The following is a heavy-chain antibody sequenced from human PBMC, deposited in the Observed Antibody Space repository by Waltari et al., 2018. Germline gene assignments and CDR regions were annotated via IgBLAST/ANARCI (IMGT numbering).Heavy chain of an antibody. CDR3: ASGGNYYDSSGYLSY. D-gene: IGHD3-22*01. V-gene: IGHV4-38-2*01. J-gene: IGHJ4*02. CDR2: IYHSGST. Sequence: QVQLQESGPGLVKPSETLSLTCAVSGYTISSGYYWGWIRQPPGKGLEWIGSIYHSGSTYYNPSLKSRVTISVDTSKNQFSLKLSSVTAADTAVYYCASGGNYYDSSGYLSYWGQGTLVTVSS. CDR1: GYTISSGYY.